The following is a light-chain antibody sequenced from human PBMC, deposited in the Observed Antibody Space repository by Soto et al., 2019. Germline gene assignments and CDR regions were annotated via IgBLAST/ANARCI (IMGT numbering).Light chain of an antibody. CDR3: QQVDTSPPST. V-gene: IGKV3-20*01. CDR2: GAS. CDR1: QSVSSSY. Sequence: EIVVPQSPGTLSLSPGERATLSCRASQSVSSSYLAWYQQKPGQAPRLLIYGASRRATGIADRFSGSWAGTDFTLTISRLETEDFAVYYCQQVDTSPPSTFGQGTRLEIK. J-gene: IGKJ5*01.